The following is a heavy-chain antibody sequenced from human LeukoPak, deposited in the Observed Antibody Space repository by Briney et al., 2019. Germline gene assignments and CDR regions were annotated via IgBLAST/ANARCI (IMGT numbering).Heavy chain of an antibody. CDR2: ISGSGGST. CDR1: GFTFSNYA. J-gene: IGHJ4*02. CDR3: AKLPYISCSSSSCYRYYYFDY. Sequence: PGGSLRLSCAPSGFTFSNYAMSWVRQAPGKGLEWVSVISGSGGSTFYADSVRGRFTISRDNSRSTLYLQMNSLRAEDTAVYYCAKLPYISCSSSSCYRYYYFDYWGQGTLVTVSS. V-gene: IGHV3-23*01. D-gene: IGHD2-2*01.